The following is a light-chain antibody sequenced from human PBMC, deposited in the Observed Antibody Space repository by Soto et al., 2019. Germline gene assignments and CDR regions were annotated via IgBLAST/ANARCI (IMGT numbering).Light chain of an antibody. CDR2: AAS. Sequence: IMMNQSPSSLSAFVGDRVTITCRASQDIGNFLAWYQQKPGKVPKLLIYAASTLQSGVPSRFIGSGSGTDFTLTISSLQPEDVATYYCQKCKVAPFTFGGGTKVDI. CDR1: QDIGNF. V-gene: IGKV1-27*01. CDR3: QKCKVAPFT. J-gene: IGKJ4*01.